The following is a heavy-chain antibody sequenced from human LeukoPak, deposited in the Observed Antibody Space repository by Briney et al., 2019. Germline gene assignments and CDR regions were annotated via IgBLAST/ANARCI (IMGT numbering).Heavy chain of an antibody. CDR1: GGSISSYY. Sequence: SETLSLTCTVSGGSISSYYWSWIRQPPGKGLGWIGYIYYSGSTTYNPSLTSRVTISVDTSKNQFSLRLSSVTAADTAVYYCARGGYSYGSLVVFDYWGQGTLVTVSS. CDR2: IYYSGST. CDR3: ARGGYSYGSLVVFDY. V-gene: IGHV4-59*01. D-gene: IGHD5-18*01. J-gene: IGHJ4*02.